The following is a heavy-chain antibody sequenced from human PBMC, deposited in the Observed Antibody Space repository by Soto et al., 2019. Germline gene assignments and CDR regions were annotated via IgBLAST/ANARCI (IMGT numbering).Heavy chain of an antibody. CDR2: ISGSGGST. CDR1: GFTFSSYA. CDR3: AKVRSPRIGSSKKVLGDAFDI. J-gene: IGHJ3*02. D-gene: IGHD2-15*01. V-gene: IGHV3-23*01. Sequence: GGSLRLSCAASGFTFSSYAMSWVRQAPGKGLEWVSAISGSGGSTYYADSVKGRFTISRDNSKNTLYLQMNSLRAEDTAVYQLAKVRSPRIGSSKKVLGDAFDIWGQGTLVTVSS.